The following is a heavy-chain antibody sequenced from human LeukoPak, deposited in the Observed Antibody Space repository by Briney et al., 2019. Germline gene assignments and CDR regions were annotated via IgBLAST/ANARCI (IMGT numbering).Heavy chain of an antibody. J-gene: IGHJ6*02. CDR2: INPNSGDT. CDR1: GYTFNDYY. Sequence: ASVKVPCKAFGYTFNDYYMHWMRQAPGQGPEWMGWINPNSGDTNYAQKLQGRVTMTRDTSISTTYMELSRLRFDDTAVYYCARDGSLDVWGQGTTVTVSS. V-gene: IGHV1-2*02. D-gene: IGHD6-13*01. CDR3: ARDGSLDV.